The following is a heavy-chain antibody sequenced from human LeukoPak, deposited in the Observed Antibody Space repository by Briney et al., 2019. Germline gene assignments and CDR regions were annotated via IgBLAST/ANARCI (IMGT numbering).Heavy chain of an antibody. CDR2: IYNSGST. CDR3: ARRAILQLPGW. Sequence: SETLSLTCTVSGDSFSYFYWSWIRQPPGKGLEWIGYIYNSGSTNYNPSLKRGVTISLETSKNQFSLKLSYVTAADTAVYYCARRAILQLPGWWGQGTLVTVSS. J-gene: IGHJ4*02. D-gene: IGHD5-18*01. CDR1: GDSFSYFY. V-gene: IGHV4-59*12.